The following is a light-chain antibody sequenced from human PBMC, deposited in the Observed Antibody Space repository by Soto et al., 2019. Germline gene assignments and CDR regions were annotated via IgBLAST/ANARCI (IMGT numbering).Light chain of an antibody. Sequence: QSVLTQPASVSGSPGQSITFSCTGTNSDVGSYNYVSWYQQRPGKAPKLMIYEAINRPSGVSDRFSGSKSGNTASLTISGLQAEDEADYYCSSYSSSRTYVIFGGGTQLTVL. CDR3: SSYSSSRTYVI. V-gene: IGLV2-14*01. CDR1: NSDVGSYNY. CDR2: EAI. J-gene: IGLJ2*01.